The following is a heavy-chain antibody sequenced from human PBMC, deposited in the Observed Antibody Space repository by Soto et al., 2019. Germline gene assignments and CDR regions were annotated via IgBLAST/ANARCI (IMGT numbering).Heavy chain of an antibody. Sequence: QVQLVQSGAEVKKPGSSVKVSCQASGATLNTFINYGITGVRQSPGQGLEWMGGIIPVFGTPNYAQKFQGRITISADESTSKAYMELSSLRFEDTAVYYCARGAATKIAVVMYDAFEIWGQGTMVTVSS. CDR2: IIPVFGTP. CDR3: ARGAATKIAVVMYDAFEI. V-gene: IGHV1-69*12. J-gene: IGHJ3*02. CDR1: GATLNTFINYG. D-gene: IGHD3-22*01.